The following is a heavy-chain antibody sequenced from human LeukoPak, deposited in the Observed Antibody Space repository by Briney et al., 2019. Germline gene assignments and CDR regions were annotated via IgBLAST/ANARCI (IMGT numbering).Heavy chain of an antibody. D-gene: IGHD2-15*01. CDR2: INHSGST. CDR1: GGSFSGYY. V-gene: IGHV4-34*01. Sequence: SETLSLTCAVYGGSFSGYYWSWIRQPPGKGLEWIGEINHSGSTNYNPSLKSRVTISVDTSKNQFSLKVNSVTAADTAVYYCVRDRFCSGRSCYGPPDDWGQGARVTVSS. CDR3: VRDRFCSGRSCYGPPDD. J-gene: IGHJ4*02.